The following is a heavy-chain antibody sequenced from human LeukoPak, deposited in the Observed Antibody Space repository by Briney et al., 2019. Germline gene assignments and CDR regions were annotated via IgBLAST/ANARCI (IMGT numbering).Heavy chain of an antibody. CDR1: GGSISSYY. Sequence: NPSETLSLTCTVSGGSISSYYWSWIRQPPGKGLEWTGYIYYSGSTNYNPSLKSRVTISVDTSKNQFSLKLSSVTAADTAVYYCARAWSSGWPNYYYYMDVWGKGTTVTVSS. J-gene: IGHJ6*03. V-gene: IGHV4-59*01. D-gene: IGHD6-19*01. CDR3: ARAWSSGWPNYYYYMDV. CDR2: IYYSGST.